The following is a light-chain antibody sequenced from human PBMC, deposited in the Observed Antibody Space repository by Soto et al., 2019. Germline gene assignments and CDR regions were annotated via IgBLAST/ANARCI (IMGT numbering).Light chain of an antibody. V-gene: IGLV2-14*01. Sequence: QSALTQPASVSGSPGQSITISCTGTSSEVGGYNYVSWYQQYPGKAPKLMIYDVSNRPSGVSNRFSGSKSGNTASLTISGLQAEDEAGYYCSSYTISNTLVFGSGTKVTVL. CDR2: DVS. CDR3: SSYTISNTLV. J-gene: IGLJ1*01. CDR1: SSEVGGYNY.